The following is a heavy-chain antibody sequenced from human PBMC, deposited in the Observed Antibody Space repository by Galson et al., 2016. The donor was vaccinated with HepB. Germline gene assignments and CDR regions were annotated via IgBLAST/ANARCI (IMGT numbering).Heavy chain of an antibody. J-gene: IGHJ4*02. D-gene: IGHD3-9*01. V-gene: IGHV4-31*03. CDR3: ASNLIGPYYFDY. CDR1: SGSISSGGYY. Sequence: TLSLTCTVSSGSISSGGYYWSWIRQHPGKGLEWIGYIYFSGTTSYNPSLKSRVTISLDTSKNRFSLKLTSVTAADTAVYFCASNLIGPYYFDYWGQVTLVTVSS. CDR2: IYFSGTT.